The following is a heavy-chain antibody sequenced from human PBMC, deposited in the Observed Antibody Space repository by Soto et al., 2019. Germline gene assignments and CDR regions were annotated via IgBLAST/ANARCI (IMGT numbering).Heavy chain of an antibody. D-gene: IGHD3-10*01. Sequence: QVQLVQSGAEVKKPGASVKVSCKASGYTFTSYGISWVRQAPGQGLEWMGWISAYNGNTNYAQKLQGRVTMTTDTSTRTAYMELRSLRSDDTAVYYCARADPHYGSGSYYKPFDPWGQGTLVTVSS. V-gene: IGHV1-18*01. CDR3: ARADPHYGSGSYYKPFDP. J-gene: IGHJ5*02. CDR2: ISAYNGNT. CDR1: GYTFTSYG.